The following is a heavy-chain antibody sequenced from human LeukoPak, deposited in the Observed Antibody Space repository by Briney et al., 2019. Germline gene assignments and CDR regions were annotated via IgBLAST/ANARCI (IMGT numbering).Heavy chain of an antibody. CDR1: GFTFSTYD. V-gene: IGHV3-23*01. Sequence: GGSLRLSCAVSGFTFSTYDMSWVRQAPGKGLEWVSAISGSGGSTYYADSVKGRFTISRDNSKNTLYLQLKSLRAEDMAVYYCAKDLSSGTYFDYWGQGTLVTVSS. D-gene: IGHD1-26*01. J-gene: IGHJ4*02. CDR3: AKDLSSGTYFDY. CDR2: ISGSGGST.